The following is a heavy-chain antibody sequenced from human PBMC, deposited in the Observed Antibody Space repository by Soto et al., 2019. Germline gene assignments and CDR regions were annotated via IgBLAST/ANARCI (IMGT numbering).Heavy chain of an antibody. V-gene: IGHV4-34*01. Sequence: PSETLSLTCAVYGGSFSGYYWSWIRQPPGKGLEWIGEINHSGSTNYNPSLKSRVTISVDTSKNQFSLKLSSVTAVDTAVYYCAHRAYYYYMDVWGKGTTVTSP. CDR3: AHRAYYYYMDV. CDR2: INHSGST. J-gene: IGHJ6*03. CDR1: GGSFSGYY.